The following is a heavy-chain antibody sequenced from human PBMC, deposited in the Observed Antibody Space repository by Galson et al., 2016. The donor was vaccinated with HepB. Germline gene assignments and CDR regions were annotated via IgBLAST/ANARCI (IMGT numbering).Heavy chain of an antibody. J-gene: IGHJ4*02. CDR1: GFTLSSSA. Sequence: SLRLSCAASGFTLSSSAMSWVRQAPGKGLEWVSAIHNDGGSTYYADSVKGRFTLSRDNSKNTVYLQMNSLRAEDTAVYYCAGYCRGGSCSGHGSFDYWSQGTLVTVSS. V-gene: IGHV3-23*01. D-gene: IGHD2-15*01. CDR2: IHNDGGST. CDR3: AGYCRGGSCSGHGSFDY.